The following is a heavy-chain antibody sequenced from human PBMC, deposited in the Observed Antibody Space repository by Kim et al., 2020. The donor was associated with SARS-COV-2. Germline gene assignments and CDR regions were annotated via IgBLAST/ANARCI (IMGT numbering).Heavy chain of an antibody. J-gene: IGHJ4*02. CDR3: ARANLEMATIDY. V-gene: IGHV4-39*07. D-gene: IGHD5-12*01. Sequence: YYNPSLKRRVTQSVDTSKTQCSLKLSAVTAADTAVYYCARANLEMATIDYWGQGTLVTVSS.